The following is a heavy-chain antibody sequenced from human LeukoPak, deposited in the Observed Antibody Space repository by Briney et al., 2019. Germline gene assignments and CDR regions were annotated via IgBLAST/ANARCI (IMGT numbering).Heavy chain of an antibody. CDR3: AREPPIGYCSSTSCYGLSTKLGFDY. J-gene: IGHJ4*02. CDR2: ISSSSSTI. V-gene: IGHV3-48*01. D-gene: IGHD2-2*01. Sequence: GRSLRLSCIASGFTFGDYGMNWVRQAPGKGLEWVSYISSSSSTIYYADSVKGRFTISRDNAKNSLYLQMNSLRAEDTAVYYCAREPPIGYCSSTSCYGLSTKLGFDYWGQGTLVTVSS. CDR1: GFTFGDYG.